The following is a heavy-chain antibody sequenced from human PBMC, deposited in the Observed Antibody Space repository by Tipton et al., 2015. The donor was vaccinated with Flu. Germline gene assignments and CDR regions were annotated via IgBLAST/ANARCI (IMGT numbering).Heavy chain of an antibody. D-gene: IGHD3-3*01. CDR3: ARDHPPSITVLGEITDYFGMDV. CDR1: GFTFSDDY. V-gene: IGHV3-11*01. Sequence: SLRLSCAASGFTFSDDYMSWIRQAPGKGLEWVSHISSSGSTINYAVSVKGRFTISRDNVKNSLYLQMNSLRAEDTAVYYCARDHPPSITVLGEITDYFGMDVWGQGATVTVSS. CDR2: ISSSGSTI. J-gene: IGHJ6*02.